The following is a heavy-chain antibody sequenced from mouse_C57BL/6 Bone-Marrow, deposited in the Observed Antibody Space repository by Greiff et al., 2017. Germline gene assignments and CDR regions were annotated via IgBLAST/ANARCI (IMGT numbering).Heavy chain of an antibody. CDR1: GYTFTSYW. J-gene: IGHJ3*01. Sequence: VQLQQPGAELVMPGASVKLSCKASGYTFTSYWMHWVKQRPGQGLEWIGMIHPNSGSSNDNEKFKSKATLTVDKSSSTAYMQLSSLTSEDSAVYYCARGSFAYWGQGTLVTVSA. CDR3: ARGSFAY. V-gene: IGHV1-64*01. CDR2: IHPNSGSS.